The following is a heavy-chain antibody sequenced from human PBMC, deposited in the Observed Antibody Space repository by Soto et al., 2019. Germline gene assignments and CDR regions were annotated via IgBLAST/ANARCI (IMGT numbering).Heavy chain of an antibody. J-gene: IGHJ4*02. V-gene: IGHV1-69*13. CDR3: AIEYSSSPPYYPIGY. CDR2: IIPISGTA. Sequence: SVNVSCKASGGTFSSYSISWVRQAPGQGLEWMGGIIPISGTANYAQKFQGRVTITADESTSTAYMELSSLRSEDTAVYYCAIEYSSSPPYYPIGYWGQGTLVTVSS. CDR1: GGTFSSYS. D-gene: IGHD6-6*01.